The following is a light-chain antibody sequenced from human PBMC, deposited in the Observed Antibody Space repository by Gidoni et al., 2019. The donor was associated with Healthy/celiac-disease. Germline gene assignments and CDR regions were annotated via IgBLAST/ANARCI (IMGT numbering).Light chain of an antibody. CDR3: QQRSNWLT. V-gene: IGKV3-11*01. CDR1: QSVSSY. Sequence: EIVLTQSPATLSLSPGERATLSCRASQSVSSYLAWYQQKPGQAPRLLIYDASNRATGIPARFSGSGSVTDVTLIISSLEPEDFAVDYCQQRSNWLTFGGGTKVEIK. CDR2: DAS. J-gene: IGKJ4*01.